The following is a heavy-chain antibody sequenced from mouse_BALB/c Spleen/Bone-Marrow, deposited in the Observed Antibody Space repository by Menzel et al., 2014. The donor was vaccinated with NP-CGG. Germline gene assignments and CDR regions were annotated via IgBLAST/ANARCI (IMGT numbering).Heavy chain of an antibody. CDR1: GYTFSDYA. CDR3: ARWYNWVVFAY. D-gene: IGHD4-1*01. CDR2: ISTYSGNT. J-gene: IGHJ3*01. Sequence: QVQLQQSGPELVRPGVSVKISCKGSGYTFSDYAMHWAKQSYAKSLEWIGVISTYSGNTNYNQKFKGKATVTVDKSSSTAYMELARLTSEDSAIYYCARWYNWVVFAYWGQGTLVTVSA. V-gene: IGHV1-67*01.